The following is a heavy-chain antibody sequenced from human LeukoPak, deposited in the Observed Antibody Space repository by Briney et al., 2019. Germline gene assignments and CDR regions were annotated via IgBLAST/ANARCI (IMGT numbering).Heavy chain of an antibody. CDR2: INSGGSGT. D-gene: IGHD7-27*01. J-gene: IGHJ4*02. Sequence: PGGSLRLSCAASGFSISIYWMHWVRQAPGKGLVWVSRINSGGSGTSYADSVEGRFTISRDNAKNTLYLQMNSLKGEDTAVYYCATSLGPLTEYWGQGALVTVSS. V-gene: IGHV3-74*01. CDR3: ATSLGPLTEY. CDR1: GFSISIYW.